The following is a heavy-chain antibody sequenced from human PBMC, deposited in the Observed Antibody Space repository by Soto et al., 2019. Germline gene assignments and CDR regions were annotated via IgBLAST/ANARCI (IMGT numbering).Heavy chain of an antibody. CDR3: AHKGGRGAGMDV. D-gene: IGHD2-15*01. J-gene: IGHJ6*02. CDR1: GFSFFTSNVD. Sequence: QITLKESGPTLVKPTQTLTLTCTFCGFSFFTSNVDVGWIRQPPGKALEWLALIYWDDDKRYSPSLKSRLTITKDIAKNQVVLTMTNMVPVDTGTYYCAHKGGRGAGMDVWGQGTTVTVSS. CDR2: IYWDDDK. V-gene: IGHV2-5*02.